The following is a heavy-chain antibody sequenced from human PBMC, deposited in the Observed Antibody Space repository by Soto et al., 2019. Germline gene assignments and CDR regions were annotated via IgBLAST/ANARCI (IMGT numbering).Heavy chain of an antibody. J-gene: IGHJ4*02. CDR1: GFIFNNYA. Sequence: VKVSCKAFGFIFNNYAISWVRQAPGQGLEWMGWISANSGNTNYAQKLQGRVTMTTDTSTSTAYMELRSLRSDDTAVYYCATAGNYDSSGRDFWGQGTLVTVSS. D-gene: IGHD3-22*01. CDR2: ISANSGNT. V-gene: IGHV1-18*04. CDR3: ATAGNYDSSGRDF.